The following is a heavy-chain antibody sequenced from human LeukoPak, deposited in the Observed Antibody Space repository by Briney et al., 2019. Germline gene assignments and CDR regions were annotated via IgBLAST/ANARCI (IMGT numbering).Heavy chain of an antibody. J-gene: IGHJ6*03. CDR2: IHPGDSDT. D-gene: IGHD5-24*01. CDR3: ARHSVILNGYNYYYYYYYMDV. Sequence: GESLKISCKGSGYSFTSYWIGWVRQMPGKGLEWMGIIHPGDSDTRYSPSFQGQVTISADKSISTAYLQWSSLKASDTAMYYCARHSVILNGYNYYYYYYYMDVWGKGTTVTVSS. V-gene: IGHV5-51*01. CDR1: GYSFTSYW.